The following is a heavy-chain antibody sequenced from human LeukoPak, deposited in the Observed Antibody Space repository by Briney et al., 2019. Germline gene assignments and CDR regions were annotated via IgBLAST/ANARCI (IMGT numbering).Heavy chain of an antibody. D-gene: IGHD3-10*01. CDR1: GFTFRISA. CDR3: AKDPSDLGGSGSNNYFDC. V-gene: IGHV3-64D*06. CDR2: ISGNGVTT. Sequence: GGSLRLSCSASGFTFRISAMHWVRQAPGKGLQYVSVISGNGVTTSYADSVKGRFTISRDNSKNTVYLQMSSLRAEDTAVYYCAKDPSDLGGSGSNNYFDCWGQGTLVTVSS. J-gene: IGHJ4*02.